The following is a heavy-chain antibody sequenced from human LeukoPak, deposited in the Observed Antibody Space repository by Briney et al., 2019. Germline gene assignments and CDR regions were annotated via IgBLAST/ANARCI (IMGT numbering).Heavy chain of an antibody. Sequence: SETLSLTCAVYGGSFSGYYWSWIRQPPGKGLEWIGEINHSGSTNYNPSLKSRVTIPVDTSKNQFSLKLSSVTAADTAVYYCARHRNYYYYYYMDVWGKGTTVTISS. V-gene: IGHV4-34*01. CDR1: GGSFSGYY. J-gene: IGHJ6*03. CDR2: INHSGST. CDR3: ARHRNYYYYYYMDV.